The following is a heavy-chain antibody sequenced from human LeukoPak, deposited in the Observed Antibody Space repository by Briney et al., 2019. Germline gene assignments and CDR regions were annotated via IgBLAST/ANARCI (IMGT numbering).Heavy chain of an antibody. V-gene: IGHV3-53*01. J-gene: IGHJ4*02. D-gene: IGHD3-22*01. CDR2: LYSGGNT. CDR1: GFTVSSNS. CDR3: LCYHDSSSYVDY. Sequence: GGSLRLSCAASGFTVSSNSMSWVRQAPGKGLEWVSVLYSGGNTYYADSVKGRFTISRDNSKNTLYLQMNSLRTEDTAVYYCLCYHDSSSYVDYWGQGALVTVS.